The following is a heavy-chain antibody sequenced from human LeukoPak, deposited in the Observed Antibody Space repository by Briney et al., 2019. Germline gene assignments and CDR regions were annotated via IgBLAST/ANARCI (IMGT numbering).Heavy chain of an antibody. CDR1: GFTFSSYS. CDR2: IRSSSSYI. V-gene: IGHV3-21*01. D-gene: IGHD6-6*01. Sequence: GGSLRLSCAASGFTFSSYSMNWVRQAPGKGLEWVSSIRSSSSYIYYAGSLKGRFTISRDNAKNSLYLQMNSLRAEDSAVYYCARDGPSIAADFDCWGQGTLVTVSS. CDR3: ARDGPSIAADFDC. J-gene: IGHJ4*02.